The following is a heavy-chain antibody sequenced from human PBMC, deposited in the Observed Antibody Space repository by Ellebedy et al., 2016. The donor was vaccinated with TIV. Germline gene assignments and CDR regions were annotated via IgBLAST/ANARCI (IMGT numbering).Heavy chain of an antibody. CDR3: ARRGSYGDYAVHVNSWFDS. J-gene: IGHJ5*01. CDR2: IYQDGSEK. V-gene: IGHV3-7*01. CDR1: GFSFRSYW. Sequence: PGGSLRLSCAASGFSFRSYWMSWVRQAPGKGLEWVANIYQDGSEKYYVDSVEGRFTISRDNAKNERYLQMKSRKVEDTAVYYCARRGSYGDYAVHVNSWFDSWGQGTPVTVSP. D-gene: IGHD4-17*01.